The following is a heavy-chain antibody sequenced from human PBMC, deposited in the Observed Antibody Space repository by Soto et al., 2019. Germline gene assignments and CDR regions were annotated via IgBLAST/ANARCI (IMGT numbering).Heavy chain of an antibody. CDR1: GYTFTSYY. CDR3: ARAMSLFLYSSSWLIDP. Sequence: GASVKVSCKASGYTFTSYYMHWVRQAPGQGLEWMGIINPSGGSTSYAQKFQGRVTMTRDTSTSTVYMELSSLRSEDTAVYYCARAMSLFLYSSSWLIDPWGQGTLVTVSS. J-gene: IGHJ5*02. CDR2: INPSGGST. D-gene: IGHD6-13*01. V-gene: IGHV1-46*01.